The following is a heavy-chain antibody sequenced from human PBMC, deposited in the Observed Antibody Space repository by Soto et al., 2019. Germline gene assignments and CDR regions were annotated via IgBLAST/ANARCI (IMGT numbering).Heavy chain of an antibody. J-gene: IGHJ4*02. CDR3: ARGLYDSGSFYFDF. CDR2: LYSGGTT. Sequence: GGSLRLSCAASGFNFIRKYMIWVRQAPGKGLEWVSILYSGGTTYYADSVKGRFTVSRDTSENTLYLQMNSLRAEDTAVYYCARGLYDSGSFYFDFWGQGTLVTVSS. CDR1: GFNFIRKY. D-gene: IGHD3-10*01. V-gene: IGHV3-53*01.